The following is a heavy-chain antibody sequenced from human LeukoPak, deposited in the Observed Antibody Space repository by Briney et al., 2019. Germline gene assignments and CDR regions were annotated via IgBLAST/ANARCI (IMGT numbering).Heavy chain of an antibody. D-gene: IGHD4-17*01. CDR1: GFTFGDYA. J-gene: IGHJ6*02. CDR3: TRDLTTVTGFGYYGMDV. V-gene: IGHV3-49*04. Sequence: PGRSLRLSCTASGFTFGDYAMSWVRQAPGKGLEWVGFIRSKAYGGTTEYAASVKGRFTISRDDSKSIAYLQMNSLKTEDTAVYYCTRDLTTVTGFGYYGMDVWAKGPRSPSP. CDR2: IRSKAYGGTT.